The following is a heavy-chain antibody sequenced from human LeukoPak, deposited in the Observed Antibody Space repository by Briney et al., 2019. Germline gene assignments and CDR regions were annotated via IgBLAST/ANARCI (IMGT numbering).Heavy chain of an antibody. CDR2: ISYDGINK. J-gene: IGHJ4*02. CDR1: GFTFSLYA. CDR3: ARAPIAVAGRGGYFDY. Sequence: GGSLRLSCAASGFTFSLYAMHWVRQAPGRGLEWVAFISYDGINKDYADSVKGRFTISRDNSKNMLYLQMNSLRTGDTAMYYCARAPIAVAGRGGYFDYWGQGTLVTVSS. V-gene: IGHV3-30-3*01. D-gene: IGHD6-19*01.